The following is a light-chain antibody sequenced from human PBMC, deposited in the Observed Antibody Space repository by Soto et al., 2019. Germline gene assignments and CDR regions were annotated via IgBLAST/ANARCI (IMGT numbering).Light chain of an antibody. CDR1: QGISSS. CDR3: QPYYSYPRT. Sequence: AIRMTQSPSSLSASTGDRVTITCLASQGISSSLAWYQQQPGKAPKLLIYAASTLQIGFPSRFSGSGSGTDFTLTISCLQSEDFAQYDCQPYYSYPRTFGNGTKVEIK. J-gene: IGKJ1*01. CDR2: AAS. V-gene: IGKV1-8*01.